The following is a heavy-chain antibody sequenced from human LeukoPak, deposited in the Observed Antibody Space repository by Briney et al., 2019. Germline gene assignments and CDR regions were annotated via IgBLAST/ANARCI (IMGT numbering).Heavy chain of an antibody. CDR3: ARDGHYYDSSGYSIPPFDY. CDR1: GFTFSSYS. CDR2: ISSSSSYI. J-gene: IGHJ4*02. Sequence: TGGSLRLSCTAYGFTFSSYSMNWVRQAPGKGLEWVSSISSSSSYIYYADSVKGRFTISRDNAKNSLYLQMNSLRAEDTAVYYCARDGHYYDSSGYSIPPFDYWGQGTLVTVSS. V-gene: IGHV3-21*01. D-gene: IGHD3-22*01.